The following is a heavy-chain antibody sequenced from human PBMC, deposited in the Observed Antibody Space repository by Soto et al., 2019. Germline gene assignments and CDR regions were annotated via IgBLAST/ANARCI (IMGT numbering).Heavy chain of an antibody. D-gene: IGHD6-13*01. CDR3: ARERKYSSTRSDLSNYYYYGMDV. Sequence: GGSLRLSCAASGFTFSSYGMHWVRQAPGKGLEWVAVIWYDGSNKYYADSVKGRFTISRDNSKNTLYLQMNSLRAEDTAVDYCARERKYSSTRSDLSNYYYYGMDVWGQGTTVTVSS. CDR2: IWYDGSNK. V-gene: IGHV3-33*01. CDR1: GFTFSSYG. J-gene: IGHJ6*02.